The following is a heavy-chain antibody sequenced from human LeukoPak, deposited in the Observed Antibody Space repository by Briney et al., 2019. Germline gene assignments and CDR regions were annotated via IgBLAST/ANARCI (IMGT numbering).Heavy chain of an antibody. D-gene: IGHD3-16*02. J-gene: IGHJ5*02. Sequence: SETLSLTCAVYGGSFSGYYWSWLRQPPGKGVEWIGEINHSGSTNYNPSLKSRVTISVDTSKNQFSLKLSSVTAADTAVYYCARGLRWWGSYRSNWFDPWGQGTLVTVSS. V-gene: IGHV4-34*01. CDR3: ARGLRWWGSYRSNWFDP. CDR2: INHSGST. CDR1: GGSFSGYY.